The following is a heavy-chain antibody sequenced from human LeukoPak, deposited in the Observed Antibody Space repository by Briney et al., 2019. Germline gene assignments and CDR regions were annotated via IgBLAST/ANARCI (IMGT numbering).Heavy chain of an antibody. V-gene: IGHV3-33*01. D-gene: IGHD2/OR15-2a*01. J-gene: IGHJ4*02. CDR1: GFTFSFYG. Sequence: GGSLRLSCVASGFTFSFYGIHWVRQAPGKGLELVAVMYSDGINKYYADSVKCRFTVSRDKSKNTVYLQMNSLRAEHRTVYCCARDPDTTTHYSIFDYGSQGTLVTVYS. CDR3: ARDPDTTTHYSIFDY. CDR2: MYSDGINK.